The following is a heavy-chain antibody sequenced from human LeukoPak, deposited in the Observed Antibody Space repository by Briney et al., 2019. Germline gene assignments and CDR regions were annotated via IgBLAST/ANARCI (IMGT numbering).Heavy chain of an antibody. J-gene: IGHJ4*02. CDR2: IYYSGST. D-gene: IGHD6-19*01. CDR3: ARQRPGYSSGPDY. V-gene: IGHV4-59*08. CDR1: GGSISSYY. Sequence: PSETLSLTCTVSGGSISSYYWSWIRQPPGKGLEWIGYIYYSGSTNYNPSLKSRVTISVDTSKNQFSLKLSSVTAADTAVYYCARQRPGYSSGPDYWGQGTLVTVSS.